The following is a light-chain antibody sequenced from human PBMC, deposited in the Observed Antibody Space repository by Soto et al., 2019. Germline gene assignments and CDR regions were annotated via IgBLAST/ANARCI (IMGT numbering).Light chain of an antibody. V-gene: IGLV2-8*01. CDR2: EVS. CDR3: RSYAGSNNWV. CDR1: SSDVGGYNY. Sequence: QSALTQPPSASGSPGQSVTISCTGTSSDVGGYNYVSWYQQRPDKAPKLLISEVSKRPSGVPDRFSGSKSGSTASLTVSGLQTEDEAYYYCRSYAGSNNWVFGGGTKVTVL. J-gene: IGLJ3*02.